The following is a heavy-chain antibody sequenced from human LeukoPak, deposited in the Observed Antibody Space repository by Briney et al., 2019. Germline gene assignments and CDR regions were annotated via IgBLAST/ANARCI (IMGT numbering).Heavy chain of an antibody. CDR1: GFAFHNYW. CDR3: ARDPSGSSSWVRFDY. CDR2: IKVDGSEE. V-gene: IGHV3-7*01. J-gene: IGHJ4*02. Sequence: GGSLRLSCAASGFAFHNYWMSWVRQAPGKGLEWVANIKVDGSEEYYVDSVKGRITISRDNAKSSLYLQMNSLRAEDTAVYYCARDPSGSSSWVRFDYWGQGTLVTVSS. D-gene: IGHD6-13*01.